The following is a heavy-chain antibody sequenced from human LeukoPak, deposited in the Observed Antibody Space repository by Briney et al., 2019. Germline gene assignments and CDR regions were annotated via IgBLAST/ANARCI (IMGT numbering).Heavy chain of an antibody. CDR3: AKAKYYGSGSYYPFGY. CDR2: IVGSGGST. J-gene: IGHJ4*02. D-gene: IGHD3-10*01. Sequence: GGSLRLSCAASGFTFSNYWMHWVRQAPGKGLEWVSTIVGSGGSTHYADSVKGRFTISRDNSKNTLYLQMNNLRAEDTAVYYCAKAKYYGSGSYYPFGYWGQGTLVTVSS. CDR1: GFTFSNYW. V-gene: IGHV3-23*01.